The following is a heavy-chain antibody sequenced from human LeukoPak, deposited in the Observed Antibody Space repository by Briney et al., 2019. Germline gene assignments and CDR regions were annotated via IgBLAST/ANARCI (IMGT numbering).Heavy chain of an antibody. D-gene: IGHD2-2*01. Sequence: GASVKVSCKASGGTFSSYAISWVRQALGQGLEWMGGIIPIFGTANYAQKFQGRVTITADESTSTAYMELSSLRSEDTAVYYCARDSYLPTADIVVVPAAPLGYWGQGTLVTVSS. CDR3: ARDSYLPTADIVVVPAAPLGY. V-gene: IGHV1-69*01. J-gene: IGHJ4*02. CDR1: GGTFSSYA. CDR2: IIPIFGTA.